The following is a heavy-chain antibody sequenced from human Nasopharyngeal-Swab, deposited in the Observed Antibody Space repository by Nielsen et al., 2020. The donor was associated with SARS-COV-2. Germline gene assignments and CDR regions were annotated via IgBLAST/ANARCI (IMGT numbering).Heavy chain of an antibody. J-gene: IGHJ6*02. Sequence: GESLKISYAASGFTFSSYWMSWVRQAPGKGLEWVANIKQDGSEKYYVDSVKGRFTISRDNAKNSLYLQMNSLRAEDTAVYYCAREVVTMIVVTHYYYGMDVWGQGTTVTVSS. CDR1: GFTFSSYW. V-gene: IGHV3-7*01. CDR3: AREVVTMIVVTHYYYGMDV. D-gene: IGHD3-22*01. CDR2: IKQDGSEK.